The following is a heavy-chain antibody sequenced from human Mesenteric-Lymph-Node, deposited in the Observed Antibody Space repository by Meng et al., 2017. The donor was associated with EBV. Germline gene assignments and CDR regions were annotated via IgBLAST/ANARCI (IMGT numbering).Heavy chain of an antibody. Sequence: QVHLQGSGPGLVETSETLSLTCGVYGGSFGGDYWTWIRQPPGKGLGWIGEILRPGGHTYNPSLKRRVTISVDTSKNQFSLKVTSVTAADTAVYSCARRKSGWNRYYLDYWGQGALVTVSS. D-gene: IGHD6-19*01. CDR3: ARRKSGWNRYYLDY. CDR1: GGSFGGDY. CDR2: ILRPGGH. V-gene: IGHV4-34*12. J-gene: IGHJ4*02.